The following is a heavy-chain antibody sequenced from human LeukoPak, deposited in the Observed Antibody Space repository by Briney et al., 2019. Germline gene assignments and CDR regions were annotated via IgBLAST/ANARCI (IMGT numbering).Heavy chain of an antibody. Sequence: GGSLSLSCAASGFTFISYGMHWVRQAPGKGLEWVAVIWYDGSNKYYADSVKGRFTISRDNSKNTLYLQMNSLRAEDTAVYYCARDSDYYFDYWGQGTLVTVST. CDR2: IWYDGSNK. CDR3: ARDSDYYFDY. CDR1: GFTFISYG. V-gene: IGHV3-33*01. J-gene: IGHJ4*02.